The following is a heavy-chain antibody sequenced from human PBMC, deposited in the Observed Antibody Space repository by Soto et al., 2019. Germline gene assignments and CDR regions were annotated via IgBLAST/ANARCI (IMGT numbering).Heavy chain of an antibody. Sequence: ASVKVSCKASGGTFSSYAISWVRQAPGQGLEWMGGIIPIFGTANYAQKFQGRVTITADESTSTAYMELSSLRSEDTAVYYCARGPDYYGSGRGGRFDYWGQGTLVTVSS. J-gene: IGHJ4*02. D-gene: IGHD3-10*01. V-gene: IGHV1-69*13. CDR3: ARGPDYYGSGRGGRFDY. CDR2: IIPIFGTA. CDR1: GGTFSSYA.